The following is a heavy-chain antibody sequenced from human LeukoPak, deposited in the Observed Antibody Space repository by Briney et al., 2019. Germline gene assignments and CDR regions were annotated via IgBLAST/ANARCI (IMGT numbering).Heavy chain of an antibody. CDR1: GGSISSYY. CDR3: ARDEGYCSSTSCSAFDY. D-gene: IGHD2-2*01. CDR2: IYYSGST. V-gene: IGHV4-59*01. J-gene: IGHJ4*02. Sequence: SETLSLTCTVSGGSISSYYWSWIRQPPGKGLEWIGYIYYSGSTNYNPSLKSRVTISVDTSTNQFSLKLSSVTAADTAVYYCARDEGYCSSTSCSAFDYWGQGTLVTVSS.